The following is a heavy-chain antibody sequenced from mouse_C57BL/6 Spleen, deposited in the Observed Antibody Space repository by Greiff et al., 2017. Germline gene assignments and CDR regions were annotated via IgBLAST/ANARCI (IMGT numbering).Heavy chain of an antibody. CDR2: ISSGSSTI. D-gene: IGHD4-1*01. CDR3: ARRKLGLFDY. CDR1: GFTFSDYG. Sequence: EVKLVESGGGLVKPGGSLKLSCAASGFTFSDYGMHWVRQAPEKGLEWVAYISSGSSTIYYADTVTGRFTISRDNAKNTLFLQMTRLRSEDTAMYYCARRKLGLFDYWGQGPTLTVSS. V-gene: IGHV5-17*01. J-gene: IGHJ2*01.